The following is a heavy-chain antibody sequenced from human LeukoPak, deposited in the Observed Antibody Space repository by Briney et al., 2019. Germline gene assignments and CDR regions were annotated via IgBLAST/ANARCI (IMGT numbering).Heavy chain of an antibody. CDR2: IRYDGIVK. D-gene: IGHD1-7*01. V-gene: IGHV3-30*02. Sequence: TGGSLRLSCAASGFSFSSYGMHWVRQAPGKGLEWVAFIRYDGIVKHYADSVKGRLTISRDNAKNTLFVQMNNLRGEDTAVYYCAKGANLRISWFDPWGQGTLVTVSS. CDR1: GFSFSSYG. CDR3: AKGANLRISWFDP. J-gene: IGHJ5*02.